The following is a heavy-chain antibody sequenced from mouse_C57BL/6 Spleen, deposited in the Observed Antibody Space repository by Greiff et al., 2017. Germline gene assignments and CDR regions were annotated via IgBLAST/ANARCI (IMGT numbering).Heavy chain of an antibody. CDR1: GFTFSSYG. D-gene: IGHD2-4*01. V-gene: IGHV5-6*01. CDR2: ISSGGSYT. J-gene: IGHJ3*01. CDR3: ASYYDYDGAWFAY. Sequence: EVHLVESGGDLVKPGGSLKLSCAASGFTFSSYGMSWVRQTPDKRLEWVATISSGGSYTYYPDSVKGRFTISRDNAKNTLYLQMSSLKSEDTAMYYSASYYDYDGAWFAYWGQGTLVTVSA.